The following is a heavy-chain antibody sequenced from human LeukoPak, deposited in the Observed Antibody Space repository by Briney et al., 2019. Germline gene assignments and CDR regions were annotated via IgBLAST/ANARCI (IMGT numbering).Heavy chain of an antibody. D-gene: IGHD2-2*01. CDR2: INPSGGST. J-gene: IGHJ4*02. V-gene: IGHV1-46*01. CDR3: ARGSVVVPAATTYSLDY. Sequence: ASVKVSCKASGYTSTSYYMHWVRQAPGQGLEWMGIINPSGGSTSYAQKFQGRVTMTRDTSTSTVYMKPSSLRSEDTAVYYCARGSVVVPAATTYSLDYWGQGTLATVSS. CDR1: GYTSTSYY.